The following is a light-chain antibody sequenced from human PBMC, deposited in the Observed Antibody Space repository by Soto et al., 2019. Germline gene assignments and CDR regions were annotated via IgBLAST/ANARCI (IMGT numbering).Light chain of an antibody. J-gene: IGLJ2*01. V-gene: IGLV1-40*01. Sequence: QSVLTQPPSVSGALGQRVTISCTGSSSNIGAGHVVHWYQQFPGRAPNLLIYGTSNRPSGVPDRFSGYKSGTSASLAITGLQGEDEGDYYCQSYDNGLSASVFGGGTKLTVL. CDR2: GTS. CDR1: SSNIGAGHV. CDR3: QSYDNGLSASV.